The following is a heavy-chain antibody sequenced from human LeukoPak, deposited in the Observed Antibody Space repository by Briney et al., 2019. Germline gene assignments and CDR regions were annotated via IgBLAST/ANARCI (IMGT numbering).Heavy chain of an antibody. CDR2: MNPNSGNT. CDR1: GGTFSSYA. J-gene: IGHJ6*03. Sequence: ASVKVSCKASGGTFSSYAISWVRQAPGQGLEWMGWMNPNSGNTGYAQRFQGRVTMTRTNSISTAYMELSSVRSEDTAVYYCARAASWSPIGDSYYYMDVWGKGTTVTISS. V-gene: IGHV1-8*02. D-gene: IGHD6-13*01. CDR3: ARAASWSPIGDSYYYMDV.